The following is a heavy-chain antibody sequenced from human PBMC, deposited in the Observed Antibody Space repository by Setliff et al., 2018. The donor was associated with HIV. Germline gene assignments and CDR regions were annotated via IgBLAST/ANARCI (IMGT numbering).Heavy chain of an antibody. V-gene: IGHV4-34*01. Sequence: SETLSLTCAVYGGSFSGYYWAWIRQPPGKGLEWTGDINHSGKTSYNRSLKSRVTISLDTSKNQFSLRLTSVTAADTAVYYCAREGGTGRSSWYGAYWYDPWGQGTLVTVSS. CDR1: GGSFSGYY. J-gene: IGHJ5*02. D-gene: IGHD6-13*01. CDR3: AREGGTGRSSWYGAYWYDP. CDR2: INHSGKT.